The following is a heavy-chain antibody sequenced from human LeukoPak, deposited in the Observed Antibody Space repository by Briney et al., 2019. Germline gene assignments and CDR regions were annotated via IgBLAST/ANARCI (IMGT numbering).Heavy chain of an antibody. J-gene: IGHJ4*02. CDR3: AKDFQD. Sequence: GGSLRPSCAASGFTFSTYAMTWVRQAPGKGLEWVSSITSGGSTYYADSVKGRFTISRDYSKNTLYLQMNSLRAEDTAVYFCAKDFQDWGQGTLVTVSS. CDR2: ITSGGST. V-gene: IGHV3-23*01. CDR1: GFTFSTYA.